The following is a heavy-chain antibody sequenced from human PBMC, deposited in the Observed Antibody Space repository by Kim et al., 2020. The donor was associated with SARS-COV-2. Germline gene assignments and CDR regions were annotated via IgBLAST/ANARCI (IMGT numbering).Heavy chain of an antibody. D-gene: IGHD6-13*01. CDR3: ARTRQQLVRGSDWFDP. V-gene: IGHV4-39*01. CDR1: GGSISSSSYY. Sequence: SETLSLTCTVSGGSISSSSYYWGWIRQPPGKGLEWIGSIYYSGSTYYNPSLKSRVTISVDTSKNQFSLKLSSVTAADTAVYYCARTRQQLVRGSDWFDP. CDR2: IYYSGST. J-gene: IGHJ5*02.